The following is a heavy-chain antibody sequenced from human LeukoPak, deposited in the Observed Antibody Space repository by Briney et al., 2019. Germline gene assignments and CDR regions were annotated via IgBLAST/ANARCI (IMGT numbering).Heavy chain of an antibody. CDR1: GFTFSSHS. CDR3: ARETSEAFDI. V-gene: IGHV3-21*01. CDR2: IGSSSSSI. Sequence: KSGGSLRLSCAASGFTFSSHSMNWVRQAPGEGLEWVSSIGSSSSSIYYADSVKGRFTISRDNAKNSLYLQMNSLRGEDTAVYCCARETSEAFDIWGQGTMVTVSS. J-gene: IGHJ3*02.